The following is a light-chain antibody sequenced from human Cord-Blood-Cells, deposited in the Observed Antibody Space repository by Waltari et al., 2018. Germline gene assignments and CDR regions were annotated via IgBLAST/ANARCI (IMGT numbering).Light chain of an antibody. Sequence: QSVLTQPPSVSGAPGQRVTISCTGSSSNIGAGYAVHWYQQLPGTPPKLLIYGNSNRPSGVPDRFSGSKSGTSASLAITGLQAEDEADYYCQSYDSSLSGWVFGGGTKLTVL. CDR3: QSYDSSLSGWV. CDR1: SSNIGAGYA. J-gene: IGLJ3*02. CDR2: GNS. V-gene: IGLV1-40*01.